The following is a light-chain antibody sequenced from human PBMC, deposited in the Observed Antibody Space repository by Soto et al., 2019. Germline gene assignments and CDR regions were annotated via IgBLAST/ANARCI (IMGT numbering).Light chain of an antibody. J-gene: IGKJ1*01. CDR2: GAS. CDR3: QQYGSSGT. V-gene: IGKV3-20*01. Sequence: EIVMTQSPSTLSVSPGERATLSCRAGQTIYSNVAWYQQRPGQAPRLLIYGASNRATGIPDRFSGSGSGTDFTLTISRLEPEDFAVYYCQQYGSSGTFGQGTKVDIK. CDR1: QTIYSN.